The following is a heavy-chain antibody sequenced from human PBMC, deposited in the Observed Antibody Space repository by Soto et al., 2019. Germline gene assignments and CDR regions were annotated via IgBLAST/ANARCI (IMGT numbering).Heavy chain of an antibody. D-gene: IGHD3-10*01. J-gene: IGHJ6*02. CDR3: ATGHSLWFGESYGMDV. Sequence: ASVNVSCKVSGHTLTELSMHWVRQAPGKGLEWMGGFDPEDGETIYAQKFQGRVTMTEDTSTDTAYMELSSLRSEDTAVYYCATGHSLWFGESYGMDVWGQGTTVTVSS. CDR2: FDPEDGET. V-gene: IGHV1-24*01. CDR1: GHTLTELS.